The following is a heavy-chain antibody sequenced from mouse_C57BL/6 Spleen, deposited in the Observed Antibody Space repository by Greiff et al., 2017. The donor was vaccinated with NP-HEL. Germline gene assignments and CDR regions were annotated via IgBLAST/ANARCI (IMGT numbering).Heavy chain of an antibody. Sequence: EVKVEESGGGLVKPGGSLKLSCAASGFTFSSYAMSWVRQTPEKRLEWVATISDGGSYTYYPDNVKGRFTISRDNAKNNLYLQMSHLKSEDTAMYYCARRDDSVYYAMDYWGQGTSVTVSS. V-gene: IGHV5-4*03. J-gene: IGHJ4*01. CDR3: ARRDDSVYYAMDY. CDR2: ISDGGSYT. CDR1: GFTFSSYA. D-gene: IGHD2-4*01.